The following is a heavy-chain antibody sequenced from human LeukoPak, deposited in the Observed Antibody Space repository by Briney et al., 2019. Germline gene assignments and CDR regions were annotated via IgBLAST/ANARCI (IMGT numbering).Heavy chain of an antibody. CDR2: ISAYNGNT. J-gene: IGHJ4*02. CDR3: AREAHFCSGGSCSNY. D-gene: IGHD2-15*01. Sequence: GASVKVSCKASGGTFTSYGISWVRQAPGQGLEWMGWISAYNGNTNYAQKLQGRVTMTTDTSTSTAYMELRSLRSDDTAVYYCAREAHFCSGGSCSNYWGQGTLVTVSS. V-gene: IGHV1-18*01. CDR1: GGTFTSYG.